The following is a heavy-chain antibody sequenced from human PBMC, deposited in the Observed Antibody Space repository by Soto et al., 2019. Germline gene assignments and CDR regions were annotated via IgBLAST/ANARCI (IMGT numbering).Heavy chain of an antibody. CDR1: GFTFNNYE. CDR2: ISYSGSPT. D-gene: IGHD2-21*01. CDR3: VRDRSIPVPTSIAY. Sequence: EVQLVESGGGLVQPGGSLRLSCTASGFTFNNYEMNWVRQAPGKGLEGVSYISYSGSPTGDADSVKGRFTIARDNAKGSLYLQMNSLRVEDTAVYYCVRDRSIPVPTSIAYWGHGTLVTVSS. V-gene: IGHV3-48*03. J-gene: IGHJ4*01.